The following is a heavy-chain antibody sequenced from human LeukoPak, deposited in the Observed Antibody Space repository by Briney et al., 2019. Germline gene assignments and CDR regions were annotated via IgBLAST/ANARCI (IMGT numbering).Heavy chain of an antibody. Sequence: GGSLRLSCVASGFTFTDHYMSWVRQAPGKGLEWVSYISSGGDIIYYADSVKGRFTISRDNAKNSLFLQMNSLRAEDTAVYYCARDSDLWFGDIAFDIWGQGTMVTVSS. D-gene: IGHD3-10*01. V-gene: IGHV3-11*04. CDR2: ISSGGDII. CDR3: ARDSDLWFGDIAFDI. J-gene: IGHJ3*02. CDR1: GFTFTDHY.